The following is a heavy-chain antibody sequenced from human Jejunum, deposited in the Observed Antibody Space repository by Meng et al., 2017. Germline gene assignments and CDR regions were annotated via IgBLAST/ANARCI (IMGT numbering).Heavy chain of an antibody. V-gene: IGHV1-69*08. CDR3: ARDHIVGGYYTY. D-gene: IGHD3-3*01. Sequence: QVQLVQSGAEEKKPGSSVKVSCKASGGTFSTYTIHWVRQAPGQGLEWMGKTVPVLGTTDYAQKFQGRITITADKSTTTAYMELSSLTSEDTAVYYCARDHIVGGYYTYWGQGTLVTVSS. J-gene: IGHJ4*02. CDR2: TVPVLGTT. CDR1: GGTFSTYT.